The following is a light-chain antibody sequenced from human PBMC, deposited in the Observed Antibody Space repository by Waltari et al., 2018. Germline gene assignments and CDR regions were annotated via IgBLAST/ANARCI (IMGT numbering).Light chain of an antibody. CDR2: DAS. CDR3: QQRVSWPVT. CDR1: QAVSNS. V-gene: IGKV3-11*01. J-gene: IGKJ2*01. Sequence: EIVLTQSPGTLSGSPGETATLPCRASQAVSNSLGWYQQKPGQPPRLLINDASNRAPGVPARFSGSGSGTDFTLTISSLEPEDFGVYYCQQRVSWPVTFGQGTKLEIK.